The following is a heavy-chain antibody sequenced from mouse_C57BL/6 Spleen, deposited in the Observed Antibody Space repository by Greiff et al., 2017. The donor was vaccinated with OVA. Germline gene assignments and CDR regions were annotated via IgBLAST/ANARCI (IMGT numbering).Heavy chain of an antibody. D-gene: IGHD1-1*01. CDR2: ISYSGST. CDR1: GYSITSGYD. Sequence: EVNLVESGPGMVKPSQSLSLTCTVTGYSITSGYDWHWIRHFPGNKLEWMGYISYSGSTNYNPSLKSRISITHDTSKNHFFLKLNSVTTEDTATYYCASRTTVVAPFDYWGQGTTLTVSS. J-gene: IGHJ2*01. CDR3: ASRTTVVAPFDY. V-gene: IGHV3-1*01.